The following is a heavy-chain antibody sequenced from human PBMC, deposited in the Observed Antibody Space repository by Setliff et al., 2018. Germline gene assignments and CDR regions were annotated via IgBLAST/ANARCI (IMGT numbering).Heavy chain of an antibody. D-gene: IGHD5-12*01. V-gene: IGHV4-34*01. CDR1: GGSFSGYY. Sequence: SETLSLTCAVYGGSFSGYYWSWIRQPPGKGLEWIGEINHSGSTNYNPSIKSRVTISVDKSKNQFSLKLSSVTAADTAVYYCASIGDGYNYYFDYWGQGTLVTVSS. CDR3: ASIGDGYNYYFDY. J-gene: IGHJ4*02. CDR2: INHSGST.